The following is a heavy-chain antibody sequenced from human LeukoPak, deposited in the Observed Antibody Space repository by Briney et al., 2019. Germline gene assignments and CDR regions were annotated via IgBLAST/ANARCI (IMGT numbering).Heavy chain of an antibody. V-gene: IGHV4-34*01. Sequence: SETLSLTCAVYGGSFSGYYWSWIRQPPGKGLEWIGEINHSGSTNYNTSLKSLLTISVDSSKNLFSLQLSSVTAADTAVYYCARGRRVGSIAVAKNPPFDYWGQGTLVTVSS. CDR3: ARGRRVGSIAVAKNPPFDY. D-gene: IGHD6-19*01. J-gene: IGHJ4*02. CDR2: INHSGST. CDR1: GGSFSGYY.